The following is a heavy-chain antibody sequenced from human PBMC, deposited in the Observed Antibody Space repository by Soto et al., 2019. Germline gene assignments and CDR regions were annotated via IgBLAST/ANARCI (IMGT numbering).Heavy chain of an antibody. D-gene: IGHD3-16*01. V-gene: IGHV3-21*01. CDR1: GLTFSSYS. J-gene: IGHJ5*02. CDR2: ISSSSSYI. Sequence: PGGSLRLSCAASGLTFSSYSMNWVRQAPGKGLEWVSSISSSSSYIYYADSVKGRFTISRDNAKNSLYLQMNSLRAEDTAVYYCARVGDNNWFDPWGQGTLVTVSS. CDR3: ARVGDNNWFDP.